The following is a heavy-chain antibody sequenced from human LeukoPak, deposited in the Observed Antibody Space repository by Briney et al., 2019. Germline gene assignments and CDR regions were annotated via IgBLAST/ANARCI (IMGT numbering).Heavy chain of an antibody. CDR2: ISGGGGDNT. Sequence: GGPLRLSCAGSGFSISTYAMSWVRQAPGKGLEWVSSISGGGGDNTYYADSVKGRFTISRDNSKNTLHLQMSSLRAEDTAVYYCAKGYSSSWYSVHDHRGQGTLVTVSS. V-gene: IGHV3-23*01. CDR1: GFSISTYA. J-gene: IGHJ4*02. D-gene: IGHD6-13*01. CDR3: AKGYSSSWYSVHDH.